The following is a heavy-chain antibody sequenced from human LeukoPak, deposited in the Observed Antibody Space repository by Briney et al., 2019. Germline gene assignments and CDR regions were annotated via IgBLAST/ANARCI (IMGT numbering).Heavy chain of an antibody. CDR2: MNPNSGNT. V-gene: IGHV1-8*01. Sequence: ASVKVSCKASGYTFTSYDINWVRQATGQGLEWMGWMNPNSGNTGYAQKFQGRVTMTRKTSISTAYMELSSLRSEDTAVYYCARLISQIYDFWSGYYYYMDVWGKGTTVTVSS. CDR1: GYTFTSYD. CDR3: ARLISQIYDFWSGYYYYMDV. D-gene: IGHD3-3*01. J-gene: IGHJ6*03.